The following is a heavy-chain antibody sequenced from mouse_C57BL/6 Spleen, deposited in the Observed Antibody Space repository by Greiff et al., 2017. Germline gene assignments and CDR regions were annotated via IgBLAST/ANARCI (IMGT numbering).Heavy chain of an antibody. V-gene: IGHV5-4*01. D-gene: IGHD2-1*01. CDR3: ARDRGGNYEGWYFDV. CDR1: GFTFSSYA. CDR2: ISDGGSYT. Sequence: EVHLVESGGGLVKPGGSLKLSCAASGFTFSSYAMSWVRQTQEKRLEWVATISDGGSYTYYPDNVKGRFTISRDNAKNNLYLQMSHLKSEDTAMYYCARDRGGNYEGWYFDVWGTGTTVTVSS. J-gene: IGHJ1*03.